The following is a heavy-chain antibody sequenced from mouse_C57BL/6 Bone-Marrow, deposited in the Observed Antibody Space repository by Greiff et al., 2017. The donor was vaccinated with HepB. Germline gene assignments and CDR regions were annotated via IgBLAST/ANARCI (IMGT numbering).Heavy chain of an antibody. CDR3: ARCEGSPWYFDV. J-gene: IGHJ1*03. D-gene: IGHD1-1*02. CDR2: IDPSDSET. V-gene: IGHV1-52*01. CDR1: GYTFTSYW. Sequence: QVQLQQPGAELVRPGSSVKLSCKASGYTFTSYWMHWVKQRPIQGLEWIGNIDPSDSETHYNQKFKDKATLTVDKSSSTAYMQLSSLTSEDSAVYYCARCEGSPWYFDVWGTGTTVTVSS.